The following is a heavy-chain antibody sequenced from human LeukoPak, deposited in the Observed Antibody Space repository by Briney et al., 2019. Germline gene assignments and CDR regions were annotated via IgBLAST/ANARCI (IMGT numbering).Heavy chain of an antibody. CDR3: ALGGYSSGWQIDY. V-gene: IGHV1-2*02. J-gene: IGHJ4*02. Sequence: ASVKVSCKASGYTFTGYYMYWVRQAPGQGLEWMGWINPNSGGTNYAQKFQGRVTMTRDTSISTAYMELSRLRSDDTAVYYCALGGYSSGWQIDYWGQGTLVTVSS. CDR2: INPNSGGT. D-gene: IGHD6-19*01. CDR1: GYTFTGYY.